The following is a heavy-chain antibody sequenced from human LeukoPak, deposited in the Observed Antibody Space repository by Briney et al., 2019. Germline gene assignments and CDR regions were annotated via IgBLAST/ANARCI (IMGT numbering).Heavy chain of an antibody. V-gene: IGHV3-23*01. CDR2: ISGSGGST. CDR3: AKTDSSSSSLDYYYYGMDV. D-gene: IGHD6-6*01. CDR1: GFTFSSYA. Sequence: GGSLRLSCAASGFTFSSYAMSWVRQAPGKGLEWVSAISGSGGSTYYADSVKGRFTISRDNSKNTLYLQMNSLRAEDTAVYYCAKTDSSSSSLDYYYYGMDVWGQGTTVTVSS. J-gene: IGHJ6*02.